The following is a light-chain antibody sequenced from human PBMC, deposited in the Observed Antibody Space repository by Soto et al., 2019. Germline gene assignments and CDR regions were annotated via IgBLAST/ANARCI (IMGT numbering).Light chain of an antibody. CDR1: SSDVGGYNY. V-gene: IGLV2-8*01. J-gene: IGLJ1*01. CDR2: EVN. Sequence: QCALSHPPSASWSPGHSVSISCTGTSSDVGGYNYVSWYQQHPGKAPKLMIYEVNKRPSGVPDRFSGSKSGNTASLTVSGLQAEDEADYYCSSYAGSSNVFGTGTKVTVL. CDR3: SSYAGSSNV.